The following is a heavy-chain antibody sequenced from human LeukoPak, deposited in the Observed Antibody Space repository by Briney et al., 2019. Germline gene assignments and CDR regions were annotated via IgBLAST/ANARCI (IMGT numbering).Heavy chain of an antibody. CDR2: ISWNSGSI. CDR1: GFTFDDYA. J-gene: IGHJ4*02. D-gene: IGHD3-10*01. V-gene: IGHV3-9*03. CDR3: AKDYYYGSGSLTPTFDY. Sequence: GGSLRLSCAASGFTFDDYAMHWVRQAPGKGLEWVSGISWNSGSIGYADSVKGRFTISRDNAKNSLYLQMNSLRAEDMALYYCAKDYYYGSGSLTPTFDYWGQGTLVTVSS.